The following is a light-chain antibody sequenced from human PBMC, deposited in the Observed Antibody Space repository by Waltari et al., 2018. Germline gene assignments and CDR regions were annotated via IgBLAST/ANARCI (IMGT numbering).Light chain of an antibody. CDR1: QSVSSY. CDR3: QQRSNSQCK. CDR2: DAS. Sequence: EIVLTQSPATLSLSPGERATLSCRASQSVSSYLAWYQQKPGQAPRLLIYDASNRATGIPARFSGSGSGTDFTLTISSLEPEDFAVYYCQQRSNSQCKFGQGTKVEIK. J-gene: IGKJ1*01. V-gene: IGKV3-11*01.